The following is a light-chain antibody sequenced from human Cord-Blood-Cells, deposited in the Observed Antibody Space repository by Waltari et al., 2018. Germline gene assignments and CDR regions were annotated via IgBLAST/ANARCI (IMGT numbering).Light chain of an antibody. CDR1: SSNIGSNT. V-gene: IGLV1-44*01. CDR2: SNN. Sequence: QSVLTQPPSASGTPGQRVTISCSGSSSNIGSNTVNWYQQLPGTAPKLLIYSNNHRPSGVPDRFSGSKCGTSASLAIGGLQSEDEADYYCAAWDDSLNGWVFGGGTKLTVL. CDR3: AAWDDSLNGWV. J-gene: IGLJ3*02.